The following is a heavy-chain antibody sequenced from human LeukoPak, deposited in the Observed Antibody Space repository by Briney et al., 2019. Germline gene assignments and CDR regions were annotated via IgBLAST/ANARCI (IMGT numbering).Heavy chain of an antibody. CDR2: IYTSGNT. J-gene: IGHJ4*02. Sequence: PGGSLRLSCAASGFTFSSYSMNWVRQAPGKGLEWVSVIYTSGNTYYADSVKGRFTISRDTSKNTLSLQMNGLRAEDTAFYYCARMVYYYDSSGYNYYFHYWGQGTLVTVSS. CDR1: GFTFSSYS. D-gene: IGHD3-22*01. CDR3: ARMVYYYDSSGYNYYFHY. V-gene: IGHV3-66*01.